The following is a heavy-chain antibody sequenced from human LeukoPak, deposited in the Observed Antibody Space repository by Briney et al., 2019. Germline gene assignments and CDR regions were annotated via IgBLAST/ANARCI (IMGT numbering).Heavy chain of an antibody. CDR1: GFTFSAYT. CDR2: INWNGGST. V-gene: IGHV3-20*04. D-gene: IGHD1-26*01. Sequence: PGGSLRLSCAASGFTFSAYTMSWVRQSPGRGLEWVSGINWNGGSTGYADSVEGRFTISRDNAKNSLYLQMNSLRAEDTALYYCAREREADSGSQQELDYWGQGTLVTVSS. CDR3: AREREADSGSQQELDY. J-gene: IGHJ4*02.